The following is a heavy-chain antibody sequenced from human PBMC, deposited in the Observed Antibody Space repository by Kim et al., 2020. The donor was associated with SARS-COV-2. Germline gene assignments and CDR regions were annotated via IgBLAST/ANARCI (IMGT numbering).Heavy chain of an antibody. CDR2: IYTSGST. CDR3: AREPVLRYFDWLSTEHYVMDV. Sequence: SETLSLTCTVSGGSISSGSYYWSWIRQPAGKGLEWIGRIYTSGSTNYNPSLKSRVTISVDTSKNQFSLKLSSVTAADTAVYYCAREPVLRYFDWLSTEHYVMDVWGQGTTVTVSS. D-gene: IGHD3-9*01. CDR1: GGSISSGSYY. J-gene: IGHJ6*02. V-gene: IGHV4-61*02.